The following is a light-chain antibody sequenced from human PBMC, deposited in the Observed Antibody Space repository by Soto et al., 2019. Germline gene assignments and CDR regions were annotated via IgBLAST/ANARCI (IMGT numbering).Light chain of an antibody. CDR1: SSNFGAGYD. J-gene: IGLJ2*01. CDR2: ANS. V-gene: IGLV1-40*01. CDR3: QSYDSSLSGSV. Sequence: QSVLTQPPSVSGAPGQRVTTSCPGSSSNFGAGYDVHWYQQLPGTAPKLLIYANSNRPSGVPDRFSGSKSGTSASLAITGLQAEDEADYYCQSYDSSLSGSVFGGGTKLTVL.